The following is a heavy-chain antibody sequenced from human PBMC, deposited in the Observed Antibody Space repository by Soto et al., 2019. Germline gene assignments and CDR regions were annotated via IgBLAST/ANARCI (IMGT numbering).Heavy chain of an antibody. CDR2: IVVGSGNT. CDR3: AAHLYYDFWSGRFDY. Sequence: SVKVSCKASGFTFTSSAVQWVRQARGQRLEWIGWIVVGSGNTNYAQKFQERVTITRDMSTSTAYMELSSLRSEDTAVYYCAAHLYYDFWSGRFDYWGQGTLVTSPQ. V-gene: IGHV1-58*01. J-gene: IGHJ4*02. CDR1: GFTFTSSA. D-gene: IGHD3-3*01.